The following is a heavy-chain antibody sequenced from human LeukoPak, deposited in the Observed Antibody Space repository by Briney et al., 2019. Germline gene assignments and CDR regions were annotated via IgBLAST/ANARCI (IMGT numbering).Heavy chain of an antibody. J-gene: IGHJ6*02. CDR2: IWYDGSNK. V-gene: IGHV3-33*01. Sequence: PGGSLRLSCAASGFTFSSYGMPWVRQAPGKGLEWVAVIWYDGSNKYYADSVKGRFTISRDNSKNTLYLQMNSLRAEVTAVYYCARDGQTDSYYYYYGMDVWGQGTTVTVSS. D-gene: IGHD1-1*01. CDR1: GFTFSSYG. CDR3: ARDGQTDSYYYYYGMDV.